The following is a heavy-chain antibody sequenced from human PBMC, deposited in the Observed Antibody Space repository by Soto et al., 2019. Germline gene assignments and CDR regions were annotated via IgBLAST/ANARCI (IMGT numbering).Heavy chain of an antibody. D-gene: IGHD2-15*01. J-gene: IGHJ6*02. CDR2: IIPILGIA. CDR3: ARYGLGYCSGGSSPYYYSGMDV. V-gene: IGHV1-69*02. CDR1: GGTFSSYT. Sequence: QVQLVQSGAEVKKPGSSVKVSCKASGGTFSSYTISWVRQAPGQGLEWMGGIIPILGIANYEQKFQGRVTITADKSTSTAYMEQSRLRSEDTAVYYCARYGLGYCSGGSSPYYYSGMDVWGQGTTVTVSS.